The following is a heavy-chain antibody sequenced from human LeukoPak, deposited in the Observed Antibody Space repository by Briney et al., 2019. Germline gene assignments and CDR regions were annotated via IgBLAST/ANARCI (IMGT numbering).Heavy chain of an antibody. V-gene: IGHV1-46*01. CDR1: GSTFTRYY. Sequence: ASVKVSCKASGSTFTRYYIHWVRQAPGQGLDWMGMINPSSGSTRFAQMFQDRVTMTRDTSTSAVYMELSSLTSEDTAMYYCARTYSSSWSYCDSWGQGTLVTVAS. D-gene: IGHD6-13*01. J-gene: IGHJ4*02. CDR3: ARTYSSSWSYCDS. CDR2: INPSSGST.